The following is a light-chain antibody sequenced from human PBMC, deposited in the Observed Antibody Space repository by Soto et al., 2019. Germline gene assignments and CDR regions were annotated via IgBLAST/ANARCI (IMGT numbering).Light chain of an antibody. CDR2: GAS. Sequence: EIVLTQSPGTLSLSPGASATLSCRASQSVSSNQLAWYQQKPGQAPSLLIYGASSRATGVPDSFSGSGSGTDFTLTISRLEPEEYAVDFCQQYGGSSTFGQGTKVDIK. J-gene: IGKJ1*01. CDR1: QSVSSNQ. V-gene: IGKV3-20*01. CDR3: QQYGGSST.